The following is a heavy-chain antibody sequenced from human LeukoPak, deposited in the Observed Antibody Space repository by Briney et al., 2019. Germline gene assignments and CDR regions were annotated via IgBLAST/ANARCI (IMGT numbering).Heavy chain of an antibody. CDR2: INPSGGST. CDR3: ARDPPEQWLDTGSFDY. CDR1: GYTFTGYY. Sequence: ASVKVSCKASGYTFTGYYMHWVRQAPGQGLEWMGIINPSGGSTSYAQKFQGRVTMTRDTSTSTVYMELSSLRSEDTAVYYCARDPPEQWLDTGSFDYWGQGTLVTVSS. D-gene: IGHD6-19*01. J-gene: IGHJ4*02. V-gene: IGHV1-46*01.